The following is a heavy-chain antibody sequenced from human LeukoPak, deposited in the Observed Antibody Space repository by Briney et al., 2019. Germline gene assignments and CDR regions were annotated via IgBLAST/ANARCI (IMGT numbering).Heavy chain of an antibody. V-gene: IGHV4-61*02. J-gene: IGHJ4*02. CDR2: VYTSGST. Sequence: SETLSLTCTVSGGSINSGTYYWGWIRQPAGKGLEWLGRVYTSGSTNYNPSFESRLTISLDTSKNQFSLRLSSVTAADTAVYYCAGARPAYYDSSGYYYLWGQGTLVTVSS. D-gene: IGHD3-22*01. CDR1: GGSINSGTYY. CDR3: AGARPAYYDSSGYYYL.